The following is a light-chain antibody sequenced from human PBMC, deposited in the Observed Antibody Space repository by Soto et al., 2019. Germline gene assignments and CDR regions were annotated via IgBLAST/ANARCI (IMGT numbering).Light chain of an antibody. CDR3: CSYAGSYTFGVV. CDR2: DVS. J-gene: IGLJ2*01. CDR1: SSDVGGYNY. V-gene: IGLV2-11*01. Sequence: QSALTQPRSVSGSPGQSVTISSTGTSSDVGGYNYVSWYQQHPGKAPKLMIYDVSKRPSGVPDRFSGSKSGNTASLTISGLQAEDEADYYCCSYAGSYTFGVVFGGGTKLTVL.